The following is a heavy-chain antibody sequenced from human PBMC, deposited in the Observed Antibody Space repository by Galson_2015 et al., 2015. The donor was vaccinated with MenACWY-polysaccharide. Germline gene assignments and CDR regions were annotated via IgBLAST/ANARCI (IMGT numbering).Heavy chain of an antibody. CDR1: GFTFSSYW. D-gene: IGHD5-18*01. J-gene: IGHJ6*02. Sequence: SLRLSCAASGFTFSSYWMHWVRQAPGKGLVWVSRINSDGSTTSYADSVKGRFTISRDSARSTLYLQMNSLRAEDTAVYYCARSFVSSGNNYGYYYYGMDVWGQGTTVTVSS. CDR3: ARSFVSSGNNYGYYYYGMDV. V-gene: IGHV3-74*01. CDR2: INSDGSTT.